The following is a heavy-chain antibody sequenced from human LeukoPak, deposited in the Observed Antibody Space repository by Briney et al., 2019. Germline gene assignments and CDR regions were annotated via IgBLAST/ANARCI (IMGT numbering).Heavy chain of an antibody. D-gene: IGHD3-22*01. J-gene: IGHJ6*03. Sequence: SQTLSLTCAISGDSVSSNSAAWNWIRQSPSRGLEWLGRTYYRSKWYNDYAVSVKSRITINPDTSKNQFSLQLNSVTPEDTAVYYCARDGLGIGYDSSGYPYYYYYMDVWGKGTTVTVSS. V-gene: IGHV6-1*01. CDR2: TYYRSKWYN. CDR1: GDSVSSNSAA. CDR3: ARDGLGIGYDSSGYPYYYYYMDV.